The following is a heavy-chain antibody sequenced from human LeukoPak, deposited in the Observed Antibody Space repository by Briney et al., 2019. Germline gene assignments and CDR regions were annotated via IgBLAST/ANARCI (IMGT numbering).Heavy chain of an antibody. Sequence: PSETLSLTCTVSGGSISSYYWSWIRRPPGKGLEWIGYIYYSGSTNYNPSLKSRVTISVDTSKNQFSLKLSSVTAADTAVYYCARDASYCGGDCYPSYWFDPWGQGTLVTVSS. J-gene: IGHJ5*02. CDR1: GGSISSYY. V-gene: IGHV4-59*01. D-gene: IGHD2-21*02. CDR2: IYYSGST. CDR3: ARDASYCGGDCYPSYWFDP.